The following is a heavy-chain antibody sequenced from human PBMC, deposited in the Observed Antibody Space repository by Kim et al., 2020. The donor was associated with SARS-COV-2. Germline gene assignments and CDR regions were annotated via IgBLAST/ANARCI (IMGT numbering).Heavy chain of an antibody. Sequence: GSTPYTPSLKSRVTISVDTSKTQVFLKLRSVTAADTAVYYCARGRWSLDYWGQGTLVTVSS. CDR2: GST. J-gene: IGHJ4*02. D-gene: IGHD2-15*01. V-gene: IGHV4-59*09. CDR3: ARGRWSLDY.